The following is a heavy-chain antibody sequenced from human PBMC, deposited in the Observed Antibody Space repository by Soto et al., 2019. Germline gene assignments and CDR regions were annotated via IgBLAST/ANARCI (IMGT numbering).Heavy chain of an antibody. V-gene: IGHV1-46*01. CDR3: ARGGGTTLNYYYYYGMDV. Sequence: ASVKVSCKASGYTFTSYYMHWVRQAPRQGLEWMGIIIPSGGSTSYAQKFQGRVTMTADTSTSTAYMELSSLRSEDTAVYYCARGGGTTLNYYYYYGMDVWGQGTTVTVSS. CDR1: GYTFTSYY. CDR2: IIPSGGST. J-gene: IGHJ6*02. D-gene: IGHD3-16*01.